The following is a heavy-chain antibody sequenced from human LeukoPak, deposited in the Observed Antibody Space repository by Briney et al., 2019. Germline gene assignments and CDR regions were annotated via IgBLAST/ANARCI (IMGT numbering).Heavy chain of an antibody. CDR2: ISGSGDST. CDR1: GFTFNYYP. J-gene: IGHJ4*02. Sequence: PGGSLRLSCAATGFTFNYYPMNWVPQAPGKGLEWVSAISGSGDSTYYADSVKGHFTISRDNSKNTLYLQMNSLRAEDTAIYYCAKANKVLTATHIDSWGQGTLVTVSS. D-gene: IGHD1-14*01. V-gene: IGHV3-23*01. CDR3: AKANKVLTATHIDS.